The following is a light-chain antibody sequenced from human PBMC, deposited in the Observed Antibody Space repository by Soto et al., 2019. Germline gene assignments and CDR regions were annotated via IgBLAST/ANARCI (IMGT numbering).Light chain of an antibody. V-gene: IGKV3D-11*01. CDR2: LAS. CDR3: QQSSNWIT. J-gene: IGKJ5*01. CDR1: QAVNTR. Sequence: ERGTPSSRASQAVNTRLAWYQHKPGQAPRLLIYLASSRATGIPARFSGSGSGTDFTLTISSVEPEDFAVYYCQQSSNWITFGQGTRLEIK.